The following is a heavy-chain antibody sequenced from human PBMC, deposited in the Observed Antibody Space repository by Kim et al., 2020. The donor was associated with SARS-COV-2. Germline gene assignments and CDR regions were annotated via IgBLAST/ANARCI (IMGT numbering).Heavy chain of an antibody. D-gene: IGHD1-26*01. J-gene: IGHJ5*02. V-gene: IGHV4-39*07. CDR3: ARWIVGDSVRFDP. CDR2: IYYSGST. Sequence: SETLSLTCTVSGGSISSSSYYWGWIRQPPGKGLEWIGSIYYSGSTYYNPSLKSRVTISVDTSKNQFSLKLSSVTAADTAVYYCARWIVGDSVRFDPWGQGTMVTVSS. CDR1: GGSISSSSYY.